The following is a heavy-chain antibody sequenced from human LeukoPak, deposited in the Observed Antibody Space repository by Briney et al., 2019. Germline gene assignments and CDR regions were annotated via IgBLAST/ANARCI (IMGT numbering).Heavy chain of an antibody. Sequence: PGGSLRLSCAASGFIVSSNYMSWVRQAPGKGLEWVSAISGSGGSTYYADSVKGRFTISRDNSKNTLYLQMNSLRAEDTAVYYCAKLQSGLDIVVVPDWFDPWGQGTLVTVSS. CDR3: AKLQSGLDIVVVPDWFDP. V-gene: IGHV3-23*01. CDR1: GFIVSSNY. CDR2: ISGSGGST. J-gene: IGHJ5*02. D-gene: IGHD2-2*01.